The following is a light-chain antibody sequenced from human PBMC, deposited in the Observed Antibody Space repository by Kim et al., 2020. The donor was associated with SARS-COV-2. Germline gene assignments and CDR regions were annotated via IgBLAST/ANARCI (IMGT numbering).Light chain of an antibody. CDR2: GKN. Sequence: SSELTQDPAVSVALGQTVSITCQGDSLRSYYASWYQQKPGQAPVFVIYGKNNRPPGIPDRFSGSSSGNTASLTITGAQAEDEADYYCNSRDSSGNHLVFGGGTQLTVL. CDR3: NSRDSSGNHLV. J-gene: IGLJ2*01. CDR1: SLRSYY. V-gene: IGLV3-19*01.